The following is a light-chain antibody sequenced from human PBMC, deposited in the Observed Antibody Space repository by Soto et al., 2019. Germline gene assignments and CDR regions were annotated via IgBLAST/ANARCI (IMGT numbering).Light chain of an antibody. J-gene: IGKJ5*01. CDR2: AAS. Sequence: EIVLTQSPGTLSLSPGERATLSCRASQNVDSNYLAWYQQKPGQAPRIIIFAASGRATGIPDRFSGSGSETEFTLTISSVQSEDCAVYYCQQRSNWPITFGQGTRLEIK. CDR1: QNVDSNY. V-gene: IGKV3D-20*02. CDR3: QQRSNWPIT.